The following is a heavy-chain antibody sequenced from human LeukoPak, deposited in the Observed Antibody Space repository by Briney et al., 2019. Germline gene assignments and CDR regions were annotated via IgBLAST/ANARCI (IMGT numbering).Heavy chain of an antibody. J-gene: IGHJ4*02. CDR1: GVNLRAYN. D-gene: IGHD1-20*01. CDR2: ISTSSSYI. Sequence: GGSLRLSCAASGVNLRAYNMNLVRQAPGKGLEWVSSISTSSSYIYYADSVKGRFTISRDNAENSLYLQMHSLSVEDTALYYCARNDNWNDKPFDFWGQGTLVTVSS. CDR3: ARNDNWNDKPFDF. V-gene: IGHV3-21*01.